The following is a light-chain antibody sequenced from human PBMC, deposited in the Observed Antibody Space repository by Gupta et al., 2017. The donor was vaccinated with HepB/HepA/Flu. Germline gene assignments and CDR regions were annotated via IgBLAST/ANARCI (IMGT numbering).Light chain of an antibody. Sequence: ISCNARQSLLNSEGNTYLFWYLQRTGQPPQLLIYEVSKRFTGVADRFSGSGCGTDFTLKISRVEDEEFGIYYCRQSIQVLPCSFGQGTKLELK. CDR3: RQSIQVLPCS. V-gene: IGKV2D-29*01. J-gene: IGKJ2*04. CDR1: QSLLNSEGNTY. CDR2: EVS.